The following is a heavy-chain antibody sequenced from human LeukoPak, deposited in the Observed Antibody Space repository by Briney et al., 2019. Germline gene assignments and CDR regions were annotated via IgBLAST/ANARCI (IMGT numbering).Heavy chain of an antibody. J-gene: IGHJ6*02. V-gene: IGHV4-59*08. Sequence: SETLSLTSTVPGASIRSSYWSSVRQPPGRGLEWRGHIYYSGSSNYNPSFKSRITISVDTPKNQFSLNLSSVTAADTAVYYCARHGIAAARRMDVWGQGTTVTVSS. CDR3: ARHGIAAARRMDV. CDR1: GASIRSSY. D-gene: IGHD6-13*01. CDR2: IYYSGSS.